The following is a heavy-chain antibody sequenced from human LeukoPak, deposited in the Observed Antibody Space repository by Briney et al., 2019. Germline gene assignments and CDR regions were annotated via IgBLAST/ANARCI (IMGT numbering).Heavy chain of an antibody. CDR1: GFTFDDYA. CDR2: ISWDGDST. J-gene: IGHJ4*02. CDR3: AKDRSSWHAYYFDS. D-gene: IGHD6-13*01. V-gene: IGHV3-43D*04. Sequence: GGSLRLSCAASGFTFDDYAMHWFRQAPGKGLEWVSLISWDGDSTYYADSVKGRFTVSRDNSKNSLYLQMNSLRAEDTALYYCAKDRSSWHAYYFDSWGQGTLVTVSS.